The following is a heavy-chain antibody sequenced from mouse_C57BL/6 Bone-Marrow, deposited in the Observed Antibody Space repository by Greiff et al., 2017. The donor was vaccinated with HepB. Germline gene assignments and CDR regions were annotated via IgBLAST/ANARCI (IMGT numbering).Heavy chain of an antibody. D-gene: IGHD1-1*01. J-gene: IGHJ1*03. CDR1: GYTFTDYN. V-gene: IGHV1-18*01. CDR3: ARWGTVVANFDV. CDR2: INPNNGGT. Sequence: EVKLQESGPELVKPGASVKIPCKASGYTFTDYNMDWVKQSHGKSLEWIGDINPNNGGTIYNQKFKGKATLTVDKSSSTAYMELRSLTSEDTAVYYCARWGTVVANFDVWGTGTTVTVSS.